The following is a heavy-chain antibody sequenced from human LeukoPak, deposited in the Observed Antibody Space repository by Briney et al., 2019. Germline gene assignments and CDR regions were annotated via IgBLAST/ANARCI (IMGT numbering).Heavy chain of an antibody. CDR3: AKDLSYYGSGSYPNWFDP. V-gene: IGHV3-23*01. J-gene: IGHJ5*02. Sequence: GGSLRLSCAASGFTFSSYAMSWVRQAPGKGLEWASAISGSGGSTYYADSVKGRFTISRDNSKNTLYLQMNSLRAEDTAVYYCAKDLSYYGSGSYPNWFDPWGQGTLVTVSS. D-gene: IGHD3-10*01. CDR1: GFTFSSYA. CDR2: ISGSGGST.